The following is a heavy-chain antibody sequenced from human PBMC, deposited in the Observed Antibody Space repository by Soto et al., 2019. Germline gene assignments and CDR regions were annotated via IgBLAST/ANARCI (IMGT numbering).Heavy chain of an antibody. CDR1: GYTFTSYG. CDR3: ARPADYYDSSGYGPIYGMDV. Sequence: ASVKVSCKASGYTFTSYGISWVRQAPGQGLEWMGWITAYNGNTNYAQKLQGRVTMTTDTSTSTAYMELRSLRSDDTAVYYCARPADYYDSSGYGPIYGMDVWGQGTTVTVS. D-gene: IGHD3-22*01. J-gene: IGHJ6*02. V-gene: IGHV1-18*01. CDR2: ITAYNGNT.